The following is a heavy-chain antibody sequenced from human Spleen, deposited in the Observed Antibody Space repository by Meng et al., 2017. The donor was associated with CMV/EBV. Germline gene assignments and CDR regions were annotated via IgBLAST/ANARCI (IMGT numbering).Heavy chain of an antibody. D-gene: IGHD1-14*01. V-gene: IGHV1-18*01. CDR1: GGTFSSYA. CDR2: ISAYNGDT. CDR3: ARRPGYDHHDY. Sequence: ASVKVSCKASGGTFSSYAISWVRQAPGQGLEWMGWISAYNGDTNYVQKFQGRVTMTTDTSRSTAYMELRSLTSDDTAVYYCARRPGYDHHDYWGQGTLVTVSS. J-gene: IGHJ4*02.